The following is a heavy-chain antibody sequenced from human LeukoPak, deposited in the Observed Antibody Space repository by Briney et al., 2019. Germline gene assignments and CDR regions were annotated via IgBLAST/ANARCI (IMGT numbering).Heavy chain of an antibody. CDR1: GFTISRYE. V-gene: IGHV3-48*03. D-gene: IGHD2-15*01. CDR2: ISSIGTTI. CDR3: ARVGVVVAATGNLGFGP. J-gene: IGHJ5*02. Sequence: GGSLRLSCAASGFTISRYEINWVRQPPGKGLEWVSYISSIGTTIYCADSVKGRFTISRDNAKISLYLQMNSLRAEDTAVYYCARVGVVVAATGNLGFGPWGQGTLVTVSS.